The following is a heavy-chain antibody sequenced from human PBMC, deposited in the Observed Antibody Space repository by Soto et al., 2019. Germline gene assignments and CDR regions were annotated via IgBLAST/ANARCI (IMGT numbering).Heavy chain of an antibody. CDR1: GFTFSSYG. V-gene: IGHV3-33*01. CDR2: IWYDGSNK. CDR3: ARGRLTTNHDAFDI. D-gene: IGHD4-17*01. J-gene: IGHJ3*02. Sequence: GGSLRLSCAASGFTFSSYGMHWVRQAPGKGLEWVAVIWYDGSNKYYADSVKGRFTISRDNSKNTLYLQMNSLRAEDTAVYYCARGRLTTNHDAFDIWGQGTMVTVSS.